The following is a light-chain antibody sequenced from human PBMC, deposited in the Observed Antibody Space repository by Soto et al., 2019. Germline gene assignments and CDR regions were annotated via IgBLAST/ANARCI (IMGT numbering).Light chain of an antibody. Sequence: DIVLTQSPXTLSLSRGKRATLSCRSSQSISSSYLAWYQQRTGQAPRLLIYGSSSRATGIPERFSGSGSGKEFTITISRLEPEDFAVYYCQQYGSSSWTFGQVTKV. CDR1: QSISSSY. CDR2: GSS. V-gene: IGKV3-20*01. CDR3: QQYGSSSWT. J-gene: IGKJ1*01.